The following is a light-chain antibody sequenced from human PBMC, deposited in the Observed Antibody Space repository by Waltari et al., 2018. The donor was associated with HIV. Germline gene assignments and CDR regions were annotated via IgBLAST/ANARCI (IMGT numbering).Light chain of an antibody. J-gene: IGKJ5*01. V-gene: IGKV1-33*01. CDR1: HDISTY. CDR2: DAS. CDR3: QQYYKWPLT. Sequence: DIQMTQSPPSLSAFVGDRVTITCQASHDISTYLNWFQQKPGKAPKLLISDASRLETGVPLRFRGSGSGTDFTFTITSLQPEDIATYYCQQYYKWPLTFGQGTRLEIK.